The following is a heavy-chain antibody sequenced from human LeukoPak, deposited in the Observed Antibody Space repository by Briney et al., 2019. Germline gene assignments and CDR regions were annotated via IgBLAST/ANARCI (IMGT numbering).Heavy chain of an antibody. Sequence: GGSLRLSCVASGFTFSSSAMTWVRQAPGKGLEWVSTITGSVDKTYDADSVKGSFTISRDISQNTMHLQTTNLRVDDTAIYYCAKGPPLHSGSHPDYWGQGTLVTVSS. CDR1: GFTFSSSA. D-gene: IGHD3-22*01. J-gene: IGHJ4*02. V-gene: IGHV3-23*01. CDR3: AKGPPLHSGSHPDY. CDR2: ITGSVDKT.